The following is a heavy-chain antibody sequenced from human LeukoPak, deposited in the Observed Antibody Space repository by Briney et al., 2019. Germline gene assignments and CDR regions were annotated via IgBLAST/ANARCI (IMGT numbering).Heavy chain of an antibody. J-gene: IGHJ4*02. CDR3: ARGDPTVTTKQNFDY. D-gene: IGHD4-17*01. V-gene: IGHV3-33*01. CDR1: GFSFSNYD. CDR2: IWYDGSNK. Sequence: GGSLRLSCAASGFSFSNYDMHWVRQAPGKGLEWVTVIWYDGSNKYYADSVKGRFTISRDNSKNTLYLQMNSLRVEDTAVYYCARGDPTVTTKQNFDYWGQGTLVTVSS.